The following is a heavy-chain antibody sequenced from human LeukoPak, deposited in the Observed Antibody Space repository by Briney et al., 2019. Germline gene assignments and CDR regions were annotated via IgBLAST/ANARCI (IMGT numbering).Heavy chain of an antibody. Sequence: SETLSLTCAVSGGSFTGYFWNWIRQPPGTGLEGIGYIYYSGTTSYSPSLKSRATISVDTSKNQFSLMLSSVTAADQALYYCARVTRGYNYGSDYWGQGTLVTVSS. CDR1: GGSFTGYF. CDR2: IYYSGTT. D-gene: IGHD5-18*01. CDR3: ARVTRGYNYGSDY. J-gene: IGHJ4*02. V-gene: IGHV4-59*01.